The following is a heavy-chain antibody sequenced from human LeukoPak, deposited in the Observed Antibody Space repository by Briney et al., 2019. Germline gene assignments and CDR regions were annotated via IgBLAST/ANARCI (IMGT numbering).Heavy chain of an antibody. D-gene: IGHD3-22*01. CDR1: GYTFTSYG. CDR3: AIAPNYYDSSGYKIDY. V-gene: IGHV1-18*01. CDR2: ISAYNGNT. Sequence: ASVKVSCKASGYTFTSYGISWVRQAPGQGLEWMGWISAYNGNTNYAQKLQGRVTMTTDTSTSTAYMEPRSLRSDDTAVYYCAIAPNYYDSSGYKIDYWGQGTLVTVSS. J-gene: IGHJ4*02.